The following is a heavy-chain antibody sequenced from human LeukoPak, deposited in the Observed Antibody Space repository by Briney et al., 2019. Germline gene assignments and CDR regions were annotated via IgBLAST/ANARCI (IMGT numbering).Heavy chain of an antibody. Sequence: PGGSLRLSCAASGFTFSSYGMHWVRQAPGKGLEWVAVIWYDGSNKYYADSVKGRFTISRDNSKNTLYLQMNSLRAEDTAVYYCAKVLEMATIAASGDYWGQGTLVTVSS. CDR3: AKVLEMATIAASGDY. D-gene: IGHD5-24*01. CDR2: IWYDGSNK. J-gene: IGHJ4*02. V-gene: IGHV3-33*06. CDR1: GFTFSSYG.